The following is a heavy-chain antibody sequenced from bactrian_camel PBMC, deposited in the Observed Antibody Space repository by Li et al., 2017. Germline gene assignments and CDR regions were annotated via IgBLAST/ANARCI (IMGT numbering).Heavy chain of an antibody. CDR3: ARSPATLD. D-gene: IGHD4*01. V-gene: IGHV3S40*01. J-gene: IGHJ4*01. CDR1: GFTFGLYG. CDR2: IGSGGGST. Sequence: VQLVESGGDLVQPGGSLRLSCAASGFTFGLYGMNWVRQAPGKGLEWVSTIGSGGGSTFYADSVKGRFTISRDNAKNMVYLQMSRLRAEDTARYYCARSPATLDCGQGTQVTVS.